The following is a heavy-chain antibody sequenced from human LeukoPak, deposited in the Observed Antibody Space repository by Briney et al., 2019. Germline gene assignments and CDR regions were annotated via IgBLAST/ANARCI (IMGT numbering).Heavy chain of an antibody. D-gene: IGHD4-17*01. J-gene: IGHJ5*02. Sequence: NTSETLSLTCTVSGGSISSYYWSWIRQPPGKGLEWIGYIYYSGSTNYNPSLKSRVTISVDTSKNQFSLKLSSVTAADTAVYYCARHNPYGDYVRWFDPWGQGTLVTVSS. CDR2: IYYSGST. CDR3: ARHNPYGDYVRWFDP. V-gene: IGHV4-59*08. CDR1: GGSISSYY.